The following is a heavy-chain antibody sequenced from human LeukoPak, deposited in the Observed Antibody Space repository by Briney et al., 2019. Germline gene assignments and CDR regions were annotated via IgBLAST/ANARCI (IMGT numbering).Heavy chain of an antibody. Sequence: GGSLRLSCAASGFTFDDYAMHWVRQAPGKGLEWVSLISGDGGNTYYADSVKGRFTISRDNSKNSLYLQMNSLRTEDTALYYCAKLLTPYGSGSYNFDYWGQGTLVTGSS. CDR3: AKLLTPYGSGSYNFDY. D-gene: IGHD3-10*01. CDR1: GFTFDDYA. V-gene: IGHV3-43*02. CDR2: ISGDGGNT. J-gene: IGHJ4*02.